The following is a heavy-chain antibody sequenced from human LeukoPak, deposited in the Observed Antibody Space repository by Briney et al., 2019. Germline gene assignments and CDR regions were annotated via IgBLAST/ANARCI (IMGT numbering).Heavy chain of an antibody. D-gene: IGHD3-22*01. V-gene: IGHV3-30*02. CDR3: AKDRATMIVVVRTTPRGQLDY. Sequence: GGSLRLSCAASGFTFSGYGMHWVRQAPGKGLEWVAFIRYDGSNKYSADSVKGRFTISRDNSKNTLYLQMNSLRAEDTAVYYCAKDRATMIVVVRTTPRGQLDYRGQGTLVTVSS. CDR2: IRYDGSNK. J-gene: IGHJ4*02. CDR1: GFTFSGYG.